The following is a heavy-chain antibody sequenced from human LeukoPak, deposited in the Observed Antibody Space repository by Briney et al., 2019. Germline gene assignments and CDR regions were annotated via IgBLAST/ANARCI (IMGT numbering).Heavy chain of an antibody. J-gene: IGHJ5*02. CDR2: ISNSGTT. V-gene: IGHV4-59*01. D-gene: IGHD4-17*01. CDR3: ARVVRGAVTSNCFDP. CDR1: GGSINDYY. Sequence: SETLSLTCTASGGSINDYYWTWIRQAPGKGLEWLGYISNSGTTDYNPSLKSRVTMSVDTSKNEFSLKVTSVTAADTAMYYCARVVRGAVTSNCFDPWGQGTLVTVSS.